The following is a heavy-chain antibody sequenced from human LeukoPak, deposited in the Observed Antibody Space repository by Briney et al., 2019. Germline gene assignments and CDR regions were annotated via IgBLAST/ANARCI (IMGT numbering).Heavy chain of an antibody. CDR2: IYYTGST. V-gene: IGHV4-59*01. CDR1: GGSLSSYY. CDR3: ARKGLAAGLDY. J-gene: IGHJ4*02. D-gene: IGHD6-13*01. Sequence: PSETLSLTCTVSGGSLSSYYWSWVRQPPGRGLEWIGYIYYTGSTDYNPSLKSRVTISLDTSKNQFSLRLSSVTAADTAVYYCARKGLAAGLDYWGQGTLVTVSS.